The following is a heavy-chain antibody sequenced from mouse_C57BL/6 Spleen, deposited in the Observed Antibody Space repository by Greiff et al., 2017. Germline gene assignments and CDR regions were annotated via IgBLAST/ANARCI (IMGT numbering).Heavy chain of an antibody. CDR3: ARRKAYYDYDWGYFDV. J-gene: IGHJ1*03. V-gene: IGHV1-9*01. CDR1: GYTFTGYW. D-gene: IGHD2-4*01. CDR2: SLPGSGST. Sequence: VQLQQSGAELMKPGASVKLSCKATGYTFTGYWIEWVKQRPGHGLEWIGESLPGSGSTNYNEKFKGKATFTADTSSNTAYMQLSSLTTEDSAIYYCARRKAYYDYDWGYFDVWGTGTTVTVSS.